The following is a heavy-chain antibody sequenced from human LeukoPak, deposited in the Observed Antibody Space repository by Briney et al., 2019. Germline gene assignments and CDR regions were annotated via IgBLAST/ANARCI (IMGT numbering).Heavy chain of an antibody. J-gene: IGHJ3*02. V-gene: IGHV3-30-3*01. CDR1: GFTFSSYA. CDR2: ISYDGSKK. D-gene: IGHD3-10*01. Sequence: GGSLRLSCAASGFTFSSYAMHWVRQAPGKGLEGVAVISYDGSKKYYADAVKGRFTISRDNSKNTLYLQMNSLRDEDTAVYYCARVRYYYGSGSHWAGGNAFDIWGQGTMVTVSS. CDR3: ARVRYYYGSGSHWAGGNAFDI.